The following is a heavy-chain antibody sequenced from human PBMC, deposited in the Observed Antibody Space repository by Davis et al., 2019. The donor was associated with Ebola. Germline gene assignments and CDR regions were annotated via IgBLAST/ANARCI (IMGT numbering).Heavy chain of an antibody. V-gene: IGHV1-8*03. D-gene: IGHD1-26*01. CDR1: GYTFTSYD. Sequence: ASVKVSCKASGYTFTSYDINWVRQATGQGLEWMGWMNPNSGNTGYAQKFQGRVTITRNTSISTAYMELSSLRSEDTAVYYCAREWELLGHFDYWGQGTLVTVSS. CDR3: AREWELLGHFDY. CDR2: MNPNSGNT. J-gene: IGHJ4*02.